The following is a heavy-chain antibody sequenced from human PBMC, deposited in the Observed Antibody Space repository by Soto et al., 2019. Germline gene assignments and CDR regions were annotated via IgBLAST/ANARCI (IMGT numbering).Heavy chain of an antibody. CDR1: GGTFSSYD. Sequence: SVQVSCKASGGTFSSYDVRWVRQDPGQGLEWMGGIIPIFGTANYAQKFQGRVTITADKSTSKAYMELSSLRSEDPAVYYCARAGRGYSYGSRVNYYYYYGMDVWGQGTTVTVSS. V-gene: IGHV1-69*06. J-gene: IGHJ6*02. CDR3: ARAGRGYSYGSRVNYYYYYGMDV. CDR2: IIPIFGTA. D-gene: IGHD5-18*01.